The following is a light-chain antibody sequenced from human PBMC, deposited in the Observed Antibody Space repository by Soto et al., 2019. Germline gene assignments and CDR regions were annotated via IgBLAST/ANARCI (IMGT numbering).Light chain of an antibody. CDR2: KND. CDR1: TSNIGKNT. Sequence: QSVLTQPPSASGTPGQSVTISCSGTTSNIGKNTVNWYQKLPGTAPKLLIYKNDQRPSGVPDRFSGSKSGTSASLAVSGLHSEDEAEYYFAAWDDNLGGLVLFGGVTKLTVL. J-gene: IGLJ3*02. V-gene: IGLV1-44*01. CDR3: AAWDDNLGGLVL.